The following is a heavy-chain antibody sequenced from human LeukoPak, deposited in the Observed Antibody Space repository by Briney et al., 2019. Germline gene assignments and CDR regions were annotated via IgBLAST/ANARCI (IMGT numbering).Heavy chain of an antibody. CDR1: GFTFSSYW. V-gene: IGHV3-7*03. CDR2: IKQDGSEK. CDR3: ARDPGVIHYDY. D-gene: IGHD3-16*02. Sequence: GGSLRLSCAASGFTFSSYWMSWVRQAPGKGLEWVANIKQDGSEKYYVDSVKGRFTISRDNAKISLYLQMNSLRAEDTAVYYCARDPGVIHYDYWGQGTLVTVSS. J-gene: IGHJ4*02.